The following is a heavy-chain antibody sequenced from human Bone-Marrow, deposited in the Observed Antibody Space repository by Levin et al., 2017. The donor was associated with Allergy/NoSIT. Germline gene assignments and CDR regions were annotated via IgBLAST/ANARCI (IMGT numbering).Heavy chain of an antibody. J-gene: IGHJ4*02. D-gene: IGHD6-6*01. CDR3: ARCLNSSSCFDY. CDR2: MNPNSGNT. CDR1: GYTFTSYD. V-gene: IGHV1-8*01. Sequence: ASVKVSCKASGYTFTSYDINWVRQATGQGLEWMGWMNPNSGNTGYAQKFQGRVTMTRNTSISTAYMELSSLRSEDTAVYYCARCLNSSSCFDYWGQGTLVTVSS.